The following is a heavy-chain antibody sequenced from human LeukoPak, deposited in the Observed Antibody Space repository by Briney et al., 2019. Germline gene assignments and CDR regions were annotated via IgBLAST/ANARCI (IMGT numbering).Heavy chain of an antibody. V-gene: IGHV4-39*07. J-gene: IGHJ4*01. CDR2: INHSGST. Sequence: SETLSFTCTVSGGSISSSSYYWGWIRQPPGKGLEWIGEINHSGSTNYNPSLKSRVTISVDTSKNQFSLKLSSVTAADTAVYYCARGPTWSGSQLWKGFDYWGQEPWSPSPQ. CDR1: GGSISSSSYY. CDR3: ARGPTWSGSQLWKGFDY. D-gene: IGHD1-26*01.